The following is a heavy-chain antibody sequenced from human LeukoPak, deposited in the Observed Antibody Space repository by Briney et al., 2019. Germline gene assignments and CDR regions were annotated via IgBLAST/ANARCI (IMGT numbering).Heavy chain of an antibody. CDR1: GFTFSSYW. CDR3: ARSVGYCSGGSCYQYYFDY. V-gene: IGHV3-23*01. J-gene: IGHJ4*02. Sequence: PGGSLRLSCAASGFTFSSYWMSWVRQAPGKGLEWVSAISGSGGSTYYADSVKGRFTISRDNSKNTLYLQMNSLRAEDTAVYYCARSVGYCSGGSCYQYYFDYWGQGTLVTVSS. D-gene: IGHD2-15*01. CDR2: ISGSGGST.